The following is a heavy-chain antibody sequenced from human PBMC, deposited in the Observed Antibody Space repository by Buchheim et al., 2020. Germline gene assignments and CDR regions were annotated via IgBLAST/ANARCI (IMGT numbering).Heavy chain of an antibody. CDR3: ARDQRDQGYWYFDL. J-gene: IGHJ2*01. V-gene: IGHV3-48*04. Sequence: VQLVESGGGLIQPGESLRLSCAASGFTFSSYGMNWVRQAPGKGLEWVSFISGSDNTIYYADSVKGRFTISRDNAKNSLFLPMNSLRVEDTAVYYCARDQRDQGYWYFDLWGRGT. CDR1: GFTFSSYG. CDR2: ISGSDNTI.